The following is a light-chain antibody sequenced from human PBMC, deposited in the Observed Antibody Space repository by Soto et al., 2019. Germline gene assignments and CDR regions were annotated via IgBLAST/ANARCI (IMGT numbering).Light chain of an antibody. CDR2: DAS. Sequence: EIVLTQSPATLSLSPGERATLSCRASQSVSSYLAGYQQKPGQAPRLLIYDASNRATGIPDRFSGSGSGTDVTITISTLEPEDFAVYYCQQRSNWPPITFGQGTRLEIK. J-gene: IGKJ5*01. CDR3: QQRSNWPPIT. V-gene: IGKV3-11*01. CDR1: QSVSSY.